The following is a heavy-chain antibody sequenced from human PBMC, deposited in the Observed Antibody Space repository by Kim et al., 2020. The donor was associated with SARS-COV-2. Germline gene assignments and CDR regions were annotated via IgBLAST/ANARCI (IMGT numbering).Heavy chain of an antibody. CDR2: IKSDTSGGSS. CDR1: GFTFTNDW. V-gene: IGHV3-15*01. Sequence: GGSLRLSCAASGFTFTNDWMRWVRQAPGKGLEWVARIKSDTSGGSSADSVHGRCTFTIARYEYKHTLHLHSNSLKAAATAECDCTTDTRVRERYFDVW. J-gene: IGHJ3*01. CDR3: TTDTRVRERYFDV. D-gene: IGHD1-26*01.